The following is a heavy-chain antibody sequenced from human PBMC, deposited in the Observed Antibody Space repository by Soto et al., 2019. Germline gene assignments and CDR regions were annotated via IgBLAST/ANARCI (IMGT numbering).Heavy chain of an antibody. J-gene: IGHJ4*02. CDR2: ISYSGTT. CDR1: GGSLSSYY. D-gene: IGHD5-18*01. V-gene: IGHV4-59*01. Sequence: SETLSLTCTVSGGSLSSYYWSWIPRPPGMGLEWIASISYSGTTNYNSSLKSRVTISIDTSKNQFSLKFNSVTAADTAVYYCAREGYKFGPFDYWGQGALVT. CDR3: AREGYKFGPFDY.